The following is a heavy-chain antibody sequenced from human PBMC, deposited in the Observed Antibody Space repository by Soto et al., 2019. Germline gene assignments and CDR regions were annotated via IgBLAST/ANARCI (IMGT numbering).Heavy chain of an antibody. CDR3: ARAGPYFGSDCYPWAFDI. Sequence: QVQLVESGGGVVQPGTSLRLSCAASGFTFSTYGMHWFRQTPGKGLEWVAIIWYEGLNIYYDDSVKGRFTISRDDSKNTVYLEMNSLRPGDTAVYYCARAGPYFGSDCYPWAFDIWGHGTVVTVSS. J-gene: IGHJ3*02. V-gene: IGHV3-33*01. CDR1: GFTFSTYG. CDR2: IWYEGLNI. D-gene: IGHD2-21*02.